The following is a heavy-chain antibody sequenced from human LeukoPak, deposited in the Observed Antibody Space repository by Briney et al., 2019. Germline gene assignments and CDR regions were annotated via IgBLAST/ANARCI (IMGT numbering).Heavy chain of an antibody. CDR2: ISYDGSNK. CDR3: ASDVVPDATRNFDY. V-gene: IGHV3-30*04. D-gene: IGHD2-2*01. Sequence: PGRSLRLSCAASGFTFNRYAMHWVRQAPGKGLEWVALISYDGSNKYYADSVKGRFTISRGNSKNTLYLQIDSLRPEDTAMYYCASDVVPDATRNFDYWGQGTLVTVSS. CDR1: GFTFNRYA. J-gene: IGHJ4*02.